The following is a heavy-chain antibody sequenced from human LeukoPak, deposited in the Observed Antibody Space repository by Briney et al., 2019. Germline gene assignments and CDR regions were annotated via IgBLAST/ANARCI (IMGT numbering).Heavy chain of an antibody. CDR1: GFTFSDYA. CDR3: AKGGGGSYLRFDY. CDR2: ISIDERIQ. J-gene: IGHJ4*02. V-gene: IGHV3-30*04. D-gene: IGHD1-26*01. Sequence: GGSLRLSCAASGFTFSDYAVHWVRQAPGKGLEWLAVISIDERIQYYADSVKGRFTISRDNSKSTLFLQMNSLRTEDAAMYYCAKGGGGSYLRFDYWGQGTLVTVSS.